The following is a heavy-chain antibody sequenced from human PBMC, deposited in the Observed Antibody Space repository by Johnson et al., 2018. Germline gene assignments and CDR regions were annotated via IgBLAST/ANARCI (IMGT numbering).Heavy chain of an antibody. CDR3: ARGSDYVWGPYRSYAFDM. CDR2: INHSGST. CDR1: GGSFSGYY. V-gene: IGHV4-34*01. D-gene: IGHD3-16*02. Sequence: QVQLQQLGAGLLKPSETLSLTCAVYGGSFSGYYWSWIRQPPGKGLEWIGEINHSGSTNYNPSLKSRFAISVDTSKNQFSLKLSPVTAADTAVYYCARGSDYVWGPYRSYAFDMWGQGTMVTVSS. J-gene: IGHJ3*02.